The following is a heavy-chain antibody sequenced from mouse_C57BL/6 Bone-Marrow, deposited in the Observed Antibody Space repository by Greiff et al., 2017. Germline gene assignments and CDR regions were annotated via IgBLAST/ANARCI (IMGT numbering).Heavy chain of an antibody. CDR3: ARLYYDYDGFAY. CDR2: INPSRGYT. CDR1: GYTFTSYT. Sequence: QVQLQQPGAELARPGASVKMSCKASGYTFTSYTMHWVKQRPGQGLEWIGYINPSRGYTKYNQKFKDKATLTADKSSSTAYMQLSSLTSEDSAVYYCARLYYDYDGFAYWGQGTLVTVSA. J-gene: IGHJ3*01. V-gene: IGHV1-4*01. D-gene: IGHD2-4*01.